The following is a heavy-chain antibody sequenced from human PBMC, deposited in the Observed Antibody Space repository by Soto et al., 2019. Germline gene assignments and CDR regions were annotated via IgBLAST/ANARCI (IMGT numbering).Heavy chain of an antibody. D-gene: IGHD4-4*01. CDR2: ISDSGKTI. CDR1: GFTFSDHY. J-gene: IGHJ4*02. V-gene: IGHV3-11*01. Sequence: PGGSLRLSCAASGFTFSDHYMSWIRQTPGKGLEWVSYISDSGKTIYYADSVKGRFTISRDNAKNSLYLQMNSLRVEDTAMYYCARPGPNYVDFSDIWGQGVLVTVSS. CDR3: ARPGPNYVDFSDI.